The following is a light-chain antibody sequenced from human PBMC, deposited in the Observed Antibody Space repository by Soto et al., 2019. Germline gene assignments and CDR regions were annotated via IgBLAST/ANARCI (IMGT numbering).Light chain of an antibody. CDR2: AAS. J-gene: IGKJ2*01. CDR1: QSINSY. CDR3: QQSYSTPYT. Sequence: DIQMTQSPSSLSASVGDRVTITCRASQSINSYLNWYQQKPWKAPKLRIYAASSLQSGVPSRFSGSVSGTDFTLTISSLQPEDFATYYCQQSYSTPYTFGQGTKLEIK. V-gene: IGKV1-39*01.